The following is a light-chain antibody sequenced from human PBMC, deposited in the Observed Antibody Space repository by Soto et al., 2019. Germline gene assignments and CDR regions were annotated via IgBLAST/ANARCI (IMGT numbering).Light chain of an antibody. V-gene: IGKV1-33*01. J-gene: IGKJ4*01. CDR2: DAS. CDR1: QDISNY. CDR3: QHYDNLPLT. Sequence: DIQMTQSPSSLSASVGDRVTITCQASQDISNYLNWYQQKPGKAPKLLIYDASNLETGVPSRFSGSGSGTYFTFTISILQPEDIATYYCQHYDNLPLTFGGGTKVEIK.